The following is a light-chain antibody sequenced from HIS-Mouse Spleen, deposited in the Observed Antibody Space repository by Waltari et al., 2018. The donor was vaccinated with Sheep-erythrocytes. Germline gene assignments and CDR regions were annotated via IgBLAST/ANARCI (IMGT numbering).Light chain of an antibody. J-gene: IGKJ1*01. Sequence: DIVMTQSPLSLPVTPGEPASISCRSSQSLLHSNGYNYSDWYLQKPGQSPQLLIYLGSNRADGVPDRCSGSGSGTDFTLKISRVEAEDVGVYYCMQALQTPRTFGQGTKVEIK. CDR2: LGS. CDR3: MQALQTPRT. V-gene: IGKV2-28*01. CDR1: QSLLHSNGYNY.